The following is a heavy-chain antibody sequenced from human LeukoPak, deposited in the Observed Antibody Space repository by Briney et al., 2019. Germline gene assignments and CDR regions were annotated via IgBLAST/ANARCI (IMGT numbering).Heavy chain of an antibody. V-gene: IGHV3-21*01. J-gene: IGHJ4*02. Sequence: GGSLRLSCAASGFTFSSYSMNWVRQAPGKGLEWVSSISSSSSYIYYADSVKGRFTISRDNAKNSLYLQMNSLRAEDTAVYYCARVQDSSSWYTTANFDYWGQGTLVTVSS. CDR2: ISSSSSYI. D-gene: IGHD6-13*01. CDR3: ARVQDSSSWYTTANFDY. CDR1: GFTFSSYS.